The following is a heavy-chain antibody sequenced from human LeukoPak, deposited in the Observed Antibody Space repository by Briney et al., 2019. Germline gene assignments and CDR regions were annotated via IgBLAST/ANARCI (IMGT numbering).Heavy chain of an antibody. CDR3: AKVRTGSSWYVFDY. V-gene: IGHV3-23*01. CDR1: GFSFSDYG. D-gene: IGHD6-13*01. Sequence: PGGSLRLSCAASGFSFSDYGMSWVRQAPGKGLEWVSGISCSGYNTYYADSMEGRFTISRDNSKNTLYLQMNNLRVEDTSVYYCAKVRTGSSWYVFDYWGQGTLVTVST. J-gene: IGHJ4*02. CDR2: ISCSGYNT.